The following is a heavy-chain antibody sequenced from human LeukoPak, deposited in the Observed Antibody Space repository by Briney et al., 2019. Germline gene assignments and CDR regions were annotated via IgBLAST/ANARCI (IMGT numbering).Heavy chain of an antibody. Sequence: GGSLRLSCAASGFTFSGYWISWIRQTPGEGLEWVANINQDGSGKYYVDSVQGRFTISRDNARNSLYLQTNSLRAEDTAIYYCARDPTFDIWGRGTMVTVSS. V-gene: IGHV3-7*01. J-gene: IGHJ3*02. CDR1: GFTFSGYW. CDR3: ARDPTFDI. CDR2: INQDGSGK.